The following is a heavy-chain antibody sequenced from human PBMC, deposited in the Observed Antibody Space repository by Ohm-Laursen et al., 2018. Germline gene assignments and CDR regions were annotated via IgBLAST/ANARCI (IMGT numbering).Heavy chain of an antibody. D-gene: IGHD1-14*01. V-gene: IGHV3-21*01. CDR3: ARNPPARGDFDY. CDR1: GFTFSSYS. CDR2: ISSSSSYI. Sequence: SLRLSCSASGFTFSSYSMNWVRQAPGKGLEWVSSISSSSSYIYYADSVKGRFTISRDNAKNSLYLQMNSLRAEDTAVYYCARNPPARGDFDYWGQGTLVTVSS. J-gene: IGHJ4*02.